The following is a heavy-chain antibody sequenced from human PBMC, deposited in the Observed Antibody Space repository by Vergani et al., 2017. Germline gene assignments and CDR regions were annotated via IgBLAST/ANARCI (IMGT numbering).Heavy chain of an antibody. CDR3: ARDPSIAAAGTWDY. D-gene: IGHD6-13*01. Sequence: QVQLVESGGGVVQPGRSLRLSCTASGFTFSSYGMHWVRQAPGKGLEWVAVIWYDGSNKYYADSVKGRFTISRDNSKNTLYLQMNSLRAEDTAVYYCARDPSIAAAGTWDYWGQGTLVTVSS. V-gene: IGHV3-33*01. CDR1: GFTFSSYG. J-gene: IGHJ4*02. CDR2: IWYDGSNK.